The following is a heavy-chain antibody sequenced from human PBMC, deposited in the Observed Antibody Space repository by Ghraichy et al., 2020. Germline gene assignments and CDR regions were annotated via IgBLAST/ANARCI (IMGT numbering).Heavy chain of an antibody. V-gene: IGHV3-53*01. D-gene: IGHD3-10*01. CDR2: IYSGGST. J-gene: IGHJ6*02. CDR3: ASGTPNYYYYYGMDV. Sequence: GSLRLSCAASGFTVSSNYMSWVRQAPGKGLEWVSVIYSGGSTYYADSVKGRFTISRDNSKNTLYLQMNSLRAEDTAVYYCASGTPNYYYYYGMDVWGQGTTVTVSS. CDR1: GFTVSSNY.